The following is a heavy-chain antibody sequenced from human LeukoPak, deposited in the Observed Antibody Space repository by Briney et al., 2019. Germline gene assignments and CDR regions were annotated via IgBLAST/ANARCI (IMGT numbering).Heavy chain of an antibody. D-gene: IGHD4-17*01. CDR1: GFTFSSYG. J-gene: IGHJ4*02. Sequence: GGSLRLSCAASGFTFSSYGMHWVRQAPGKGLEWVAVIWYDGSNKYYADSVKGRFTISRDKSKNTLHLQMNSLRAEDTAVYNCARDLGDYGEFDYWGQGTLVTVSS. CDR3: ARDLGDYGEFDY. CDR2: IWYDGSNK. V-gene: IGHV3-30*19.